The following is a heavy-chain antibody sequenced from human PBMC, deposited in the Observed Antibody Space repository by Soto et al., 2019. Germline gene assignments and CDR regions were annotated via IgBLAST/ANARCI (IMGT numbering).Heavy chain of an antibody. J-gene: IGHJ6*02. CDR2: ISAHNGDT. V-gene: IGHV1-18*01. Sequence: QVQLVQSEAEVKKPGASLKVSCRASGYNFANYGISWVQQAPGQGLEWMGWISAHNGDTKYAQKVQGRVTMTEDTSTSTAYIEMWSLRSDDTAVYYCARDAAYNDFWGGVMELYSYNMDVWGQGTTVTV. CDR1: GYNFANYG. CDR3: ARDAAYNDFWGGVMELYSYNMDV. D-gene: IGHD3-3*01.